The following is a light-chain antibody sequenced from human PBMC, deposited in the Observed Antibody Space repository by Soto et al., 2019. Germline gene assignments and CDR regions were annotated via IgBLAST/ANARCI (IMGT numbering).Light chain of an antibody. CDR1: QSISTS. Sequence: EIVMTQSPATLSVTPGERTTLSCRTSQSISTSLAWYQQKPGQAPRLLIYDASTRATGIPARLSGSGSGKEGTLTLRSLQSEEGALDYGQQYYDWPITLGQGTRLEIK. CDR2: DAS. CDR3: QQYYDWPIT. V-gene: IGKV3-15*01. J-gene: IGKJ5*01.